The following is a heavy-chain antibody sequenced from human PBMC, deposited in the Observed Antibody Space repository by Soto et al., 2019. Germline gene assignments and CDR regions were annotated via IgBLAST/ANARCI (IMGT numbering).Heavy chain of an antibody. CDR3: ARGSGWFPRYFQH. CDR1: VGSFSGYY. J-gene: IGHJ1*01. Sequence: PSETLSLTCAVYVGSFSGYYWSWIRQPPGKGLEWIGEINHSGSTNYNPSLKSRVTISVDTSKNQFSLKLSSVTAADTAVYYCARGSGWFPRYFQHWGQGTLVTVSS. CDR2: INHSGST. D-gene: IGHD6-19*01. V-gene: IGHV4-34*01.